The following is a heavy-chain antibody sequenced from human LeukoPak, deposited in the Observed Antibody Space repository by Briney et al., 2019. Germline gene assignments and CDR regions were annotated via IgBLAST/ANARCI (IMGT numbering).Heavy chain of an antibody. CDR1: GGSISSGGYY. V-gene: IGHV4-31*03. CDR2: IYYSGST. Sequence: SETLSLTCTVSGGSISSGGYYWSWIRQHPGKGLEWTGYIYYSGSTYYNPSLKSRVTISVDTSKNQFSLKLSSVTAADTAVYYCARDTGLNYYYGMDVWGQGTTVTVSS. CDR3: ARDTGLNYYYGMDV. J-gene: IGHJ6*02. D-gene: IGHD3-22*01.